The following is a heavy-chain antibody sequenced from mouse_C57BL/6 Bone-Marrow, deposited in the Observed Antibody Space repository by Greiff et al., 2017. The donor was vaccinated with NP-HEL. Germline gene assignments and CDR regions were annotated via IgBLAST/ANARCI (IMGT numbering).Heavy chain of an antibody. CDR3: ANYYGSSYWYYYAMDY. CDR1: GYTFTSYG. Sequence: QVQLKESGAELARPGASVKLSCKASGYTFTSYGISWVKQRTRQGLAWIGEIYPRSGNTYYNEKLKGKATLTAAKSSSRAYIELRSLTSEDTAVYLCANYYGSSYWYYYAMDYWGQGTSVTGSS. CDR2: IYPRSGNT. J-gene: IGHJ4*01. V-gene: IGHV1-81*01. D-gene: IGHD1-1*01.